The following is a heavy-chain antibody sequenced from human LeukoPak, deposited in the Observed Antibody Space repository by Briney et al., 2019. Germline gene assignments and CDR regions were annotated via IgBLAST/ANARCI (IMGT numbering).Heavy chain of an antibody. CDR3: AGRYSSSWYARGYFDY. D-gene: IGHD6-13*01. Sequence: PSETLSLTCAVYGGSFSGYYWSWIRQPPGKGLEWIGEINHSGSTNYNPSLKSRVTISVETSKNQFSLKLSSLTAADPAVYYWAGRYSSSWYARGYFDYWGQGTLVTVSS. J-gene: IGHJ4*02. V-gene: IGHV4-34*01. CDR2: INHSGST. CDR1: GGSFSGYY.